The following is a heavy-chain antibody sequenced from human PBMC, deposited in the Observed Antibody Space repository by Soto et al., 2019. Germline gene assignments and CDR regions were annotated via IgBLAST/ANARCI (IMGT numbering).Heavy chain of an antibody. V-gene: IGHV1-69*12. J-gene: IGHJ4*02. Sequence: QVQLVQSGAEVKKPGSSVKVSCKASGGTFSSYAFSWVRQAPGQGLEWMGGIIPIFGTANYAQKFQGRVTITADESTSTAYMEMSSLRSEDTAVDYCASVRVRVLEWLGSESWGQGTLVTVSP. CDR3: ASVRVRVLEWLGSES. CDR2: IIPIFGTA. D-gene: IGHD3-3*01. CDR1: GGTFSSYA.